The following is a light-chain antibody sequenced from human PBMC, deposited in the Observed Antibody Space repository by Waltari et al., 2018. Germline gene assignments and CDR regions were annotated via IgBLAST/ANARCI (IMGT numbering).Light chain of an antibody. J-gene: IGLJ2*01. CDR1: SSDIVYYDY. CDR2: DVS. CDR3: SSFTSTNTLL. V-gene: IGLV2-14*03. Sequence: QSALTQPASVSGSPGQSITISCTGNSSDIVYYDYFSWYQQHPGKAPKLISYDVSERPSGVSNRFSGSKSGNTASLTISGLQAEDEADYYCSSFTSTNTLLFGGGTKLTVL.